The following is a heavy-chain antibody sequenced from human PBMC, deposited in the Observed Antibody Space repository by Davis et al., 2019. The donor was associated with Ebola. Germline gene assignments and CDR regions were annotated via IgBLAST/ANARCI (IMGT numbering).Heavy chain of an antibody. D-gene: IGHD3-10*01. CDR3: ARTLLWFRDYYGMDV. CDR2: ISYDGSNE. V-gene: IGHV3-30*19. Sequence: GESLKIPCEASGFTFSIYGMHWVRQAPGKGLEWVAVISYDGSNEYYADSVKGRFTISRDNSKNTLYLQMNSLRAEDTAVYYCARTLLWFRDYYGMDVWGQGTTVTVSS. CDR1: GFTFSIYG. J-gene: IGHJ6*02.